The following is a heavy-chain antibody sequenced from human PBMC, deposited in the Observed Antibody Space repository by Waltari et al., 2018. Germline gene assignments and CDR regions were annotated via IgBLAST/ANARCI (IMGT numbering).Heavy chain of an antibody. CDR2: IKNDGRQT. V-gene: IGHV3-7*01. CDR3: ARDSIYSGFYSYNYGMDV. D-gene: IGHD5-12*01. CDR1: GSSFDIYW. J-gene: IGHJ6*01. Sequence: EVQLLEPGGGWVQVGWSLRLSCAASGSSFDIYWMPWVRQAPGKGGEWVAKIKNDGRQTYYGDSVEGRFTISRDNAGNSLYLQMHSLRAEDTAVYYCARDSIYSGFYSYNYGMDVWGQGTTVTVSS.